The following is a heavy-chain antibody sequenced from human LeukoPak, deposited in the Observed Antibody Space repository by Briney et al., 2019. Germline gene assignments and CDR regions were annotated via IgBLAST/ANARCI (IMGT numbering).Heavy chain of an antibody. J-gene: IGHJ4*02. Sequence: GGSLRLSCAASGSTFSSYWMSWVRQAPGKGLEWVANIKQDGSEKYYVDSVKGRFTISRDNAKNSLYLQMNSLRAEDTAVYYCARDEEGGTSYFDYWGQGTLVTVSS. V-gene: IGHV3-7*01. D-gene: IGHD1-26*01. CDR1: GSTFSSYW. CDR2: IKQDGSEK. CDR3: ARDEEGGTSYFDY.